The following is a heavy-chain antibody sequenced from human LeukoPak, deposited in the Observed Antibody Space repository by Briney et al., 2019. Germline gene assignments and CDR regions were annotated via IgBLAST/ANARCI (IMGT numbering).Heavy chain of an antibody. CDR2: FVVGSGNT. V-gene: IGHV1-58*02. Sequence: ASVKVSCKDSGFTFTSSAMQWVRQARGQRLEWIGWFVVGSGNTNYAQKFQERVTITRDMSTSTAYMELSSLTFEDTAVYYWAAVAPLGPHIVVVPAATNWFDPWGQGTLVTVSS. J-gene: IGHJ5*02. D-gene: IGHD2-2*01. CDR1: GFTFTSSA. CDR3: AAVAPLGPHIVVVPAATNWFDP.